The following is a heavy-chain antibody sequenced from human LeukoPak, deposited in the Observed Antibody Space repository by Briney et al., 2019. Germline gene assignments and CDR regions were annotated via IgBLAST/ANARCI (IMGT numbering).Heavy chain of an antibody. D-gene: IGHD1-14*01. V-gene: IGHV3-23*01. CDR3: AKVHHSRLHGDYFDY. CDR1: GFTFSSYA. Sequence: GGSLRLSCAASGFTFSSYAMSWVRQAPGKGLEWVSAISGSGGSTYYADSVKGRFTISRDNSKNTLYLQMNSLRTEDTAVYYCAKVHHSRLHGDYFDYWGQGTLVTVSS. J-gene: IGHJ4*02. CDR2: ISGSGGST.